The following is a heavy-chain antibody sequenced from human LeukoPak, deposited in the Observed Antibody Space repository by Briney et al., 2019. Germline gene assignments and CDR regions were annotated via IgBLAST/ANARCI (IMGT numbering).Heavy chain of an antibody. V-gene: IGHV3-74*01. J-gene: IGHJ3*02. D-gene: IGHD2-2*01. CDR1: GFTFSSCW. CDR3: ARAYCSSSSRSGASDI. CDR2: ISGDGNDI. Sequence: GGSLTLSCTASGFTFSSCWMHWVRQPPGKGLVWVSRISGDGNDISYAESMKGRFTISRDNAKHTAYLQMNSLRAEDTAVYYCARAYCSSSSRSGASDIWGQGTMVTVSS.